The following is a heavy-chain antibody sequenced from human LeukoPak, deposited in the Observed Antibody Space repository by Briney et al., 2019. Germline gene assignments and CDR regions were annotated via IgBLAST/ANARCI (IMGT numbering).Heavy chain of an antibody. Sequence: GGSLRLSCEASGFTFSTHAMNWIRQTPGKGLEWLSVISGDVQTKTYASSVKGGFTISRDNSKNTLYLEMNSLRVEDTAIYYCAKDGYYSSANHFARLHFDLWGRGTRVTVSS. CDR3: AKDGYYSSANHFARLHFDL. D-gene: IGHD3-3*01. V-gene: IGHV3-23*01. CDR2: ISGDVQTK. J-gene: IGHJ2*01. CDR1: GFTFSTHA.